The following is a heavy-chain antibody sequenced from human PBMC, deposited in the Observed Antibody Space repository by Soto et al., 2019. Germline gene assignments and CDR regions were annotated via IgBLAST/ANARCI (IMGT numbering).Heavy chain of an antibody. Sequence: QVHLVQSGAEVKKPGASVKVSCKASGYTFTSYGITWVRQAPGQGLEWMGWISAHNGNTHYAQKLQGRVIVTRDTSTSTAYMELRSLRSDDTAVYYWARGRYGDYWGQGAVVTVSS. CDR1: GYTFTSYG. D-gene: IGHD1-1*01. CDR2: ISAHNGNT. V-gene: IGHV1-18*01. CDR3: ARGRYGDY. J-gene: IGHJ4*02.